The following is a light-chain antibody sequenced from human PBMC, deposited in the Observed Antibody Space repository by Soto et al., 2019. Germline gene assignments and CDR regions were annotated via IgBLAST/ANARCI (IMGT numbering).Light chain of an antibody. Sequence: DIQMTQSPSTLSASVGDRVTITCRASQYISSGLAWYQQKPGKAPKLLIYKASSFESGVPSRFSGSGSGTEFTLTISSLQPDDFATYYCQQYNSQRTFGQGTKVEIK. CDR2: KAS. CDR3: QQYNSQRT. CDR1: QYISSG. V-gene: IGKV1-5*03. J-gene: IGKJ1*01.